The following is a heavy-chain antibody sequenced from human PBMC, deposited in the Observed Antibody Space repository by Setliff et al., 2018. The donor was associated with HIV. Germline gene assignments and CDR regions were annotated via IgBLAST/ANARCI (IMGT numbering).Heavy chain of an antibody. J-gene: IGHJ6*03. CDR2: IFYSGGT. CDR1: GDSVSSGGYQ. Sequence: PSETLSLTCTVSGDSVSSGGYQWTWIRHHPGRGLEYIGYIFYSGGTYYNPFLRSRLTMSVDTSKNQFSLKLNSTTAADTAVYYCARATYILHFFEWSPHSSLYYYYMDVWGKGTTVTVSS. D-gene: IGHD3-3*01. CDR3: ARATYILHFFEWSPHSSLYYYYMDV. V-gene: IGHV4-31*03.